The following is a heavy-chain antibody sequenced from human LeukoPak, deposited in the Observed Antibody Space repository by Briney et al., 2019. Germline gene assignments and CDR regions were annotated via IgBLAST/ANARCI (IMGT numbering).Heavy chain of an antibody. CDR3: ARDFSGDTISGVVTQQWGFDY. CDR2: INPNVGGA. Sequence: ASVKVSCKASGGTFSSYAISLLHKAPGQGLRWMGWINPNVGGANYAQKFQGRVTMTRDTSISTAYMELSRLRSDDTAVYYCARDFSGDTISGVVTQQWGFDYWGQGTLVTVSS. CDR1: GGTFSSYA. V-gene: IGHV1-2*02. D-gene: IGHD3-3*01. J-gene: IGHJ4*02.